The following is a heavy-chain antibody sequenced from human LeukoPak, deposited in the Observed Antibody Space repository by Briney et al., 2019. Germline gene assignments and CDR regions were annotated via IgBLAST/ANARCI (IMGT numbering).Heavy chain of an antibody. D-gene: IGHD6-13*01. J-gene: IGHJ4*02. CDR1: GGSFSGYY. Sequence: SETLSLTCAVYGGSFSGYYWSWIRQPPGKGLEWIGEINHSGSTNYNPSLKSRVTISVDTSKNQFSLKLSSVTAADTAVYYCARAGIAAGDVDYWGQGTLVTVSS. CDR3: ARAGIAAGDVDY. V-gene: IGHV4-34*01. CDR2: INHSGST.